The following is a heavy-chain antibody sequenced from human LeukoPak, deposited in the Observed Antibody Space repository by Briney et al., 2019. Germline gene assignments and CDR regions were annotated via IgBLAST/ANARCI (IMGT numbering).Heavy chain of an antibody. J-gene: IGHJ4*02. CDR1: GYTFTSYG. Sequence: ASVKVSCKASGYTFTSYGISWVRQAPGQGLEWMGWISAYNGNTNYAQKLQGRVTMTTDTSTSTAYMEMRSLRSDDTAVYYCARDSPPVRELDYWGQGTLVTVSS. D-gene: IGHD1-26*01. CDR2: ISAYNGNT. CDR3: ARDSPPVRELDY. V-gene: IGHV1-18*01.